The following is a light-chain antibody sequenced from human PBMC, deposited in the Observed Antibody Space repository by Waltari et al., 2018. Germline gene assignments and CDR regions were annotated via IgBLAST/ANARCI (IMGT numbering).Light chain of an antibody. Sequence: DIQMTQSPSTLSASVGDRVTITCRASQSVGYWLAWYQQKPGRAPKALIYKVSNLESGVPSRCSGSGSGTDFTLTISSLQPDDFATYYCQHYNGYPWTFGHGTKVEIK. CDR3: QHYNGYPWT. V-gene: IGKV1-5*03. J-gene: IGKJ1*01. CDR1: QSVGYW. CDR2: KVS.